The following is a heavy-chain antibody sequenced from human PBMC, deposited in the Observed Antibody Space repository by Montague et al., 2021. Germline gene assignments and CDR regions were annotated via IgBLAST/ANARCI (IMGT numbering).Heavy chain of an antibody. Sequence: SLRLSCAASGFTFSTFPMHWVRQAPGKGLEWVALISHDGSNKYYADSVRGRFTDSRDNSKNTLYLQTSSLRADDTAVYYCARWRVCYDSSGYAAWGRGTLVTVSS. V-gene: IGHV3-30-3*01. CDR1: GFTFSTFP. J-gene: IGHJ5*02. CDR3: ARWRVCYDSSGYAA. D-gene: IGHD3-22*01. CDR2: ISHDGSNK.